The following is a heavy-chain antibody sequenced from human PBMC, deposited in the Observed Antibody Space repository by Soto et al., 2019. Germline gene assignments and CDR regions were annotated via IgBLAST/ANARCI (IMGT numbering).Heavy chain of an antibody. J-gene: IGHJ4*02. D-gene: IGHD3-16*01. Sequence: QVQVVQSGAEVKKPGSSVKVSCKSSGGTFSSYTISWVRQAPGQGLEWMGGIIPIVGTIKYAEKFQGRVSIIAERATSTAYLEMSILRSEDTAVYYCVGGAGATFDYWGQGTLVTVSS. CDR2: IIPIVGTI. V-gene: IGHV1-69*06. CDR3: VGGAGATFDY. CDR1: GGTFSSYT.